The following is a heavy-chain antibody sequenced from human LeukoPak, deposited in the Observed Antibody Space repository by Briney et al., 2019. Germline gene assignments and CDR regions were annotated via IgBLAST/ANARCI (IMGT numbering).Heavy chain of an antibody. J-gene: IGHJ3*02. D-gene: IGHD3-22*01. CDR2: IYYSGST. Sequence: PSETLSLTCTVSGGSISSGGYYWSWIRQHPGKGLEWIGYIYYSGSTYYNPSLKSRVTISVDTSKNQFSLKLSSVTAADTAVYYCATGRDYYDSSGYSNDAFAIWGQGTMVTVSS. V-gene: IGHV4-31*03. CDR3: ATGRDYYDSSGYSNDAFAI. CDR1: GGSISSGGYY.